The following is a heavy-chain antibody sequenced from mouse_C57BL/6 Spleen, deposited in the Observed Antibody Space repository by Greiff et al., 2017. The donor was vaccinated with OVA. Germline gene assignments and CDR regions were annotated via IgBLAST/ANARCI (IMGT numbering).Heavy chain of an antibody. V-gene: IGHV1-52*01. CDR2: IDPSDSET. D-gene: IGHD3-3*01. Sequence: QVQLQQPGAELVRPGSSVKLSCKASGYTFTSYWMHWVKQRPIQGLEWIGNIDPSDSETHYNQKFKDKATLTVDKSSSTAYMQLSSLTSEDSAVYFCARSGLLVPLHCDYWGQGTTLTVSS. CDR1: GYTFTSYW. CDR3: ARSGLLVPLHCDY. J-gene: IGHJ2*01.